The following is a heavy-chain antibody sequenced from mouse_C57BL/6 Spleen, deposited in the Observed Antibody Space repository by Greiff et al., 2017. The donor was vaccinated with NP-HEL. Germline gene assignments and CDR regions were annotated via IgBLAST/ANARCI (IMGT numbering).Heavy chain of an antibody. V-gene: IGHV1-15*01. Sequence: QVQLKQSGAELVRPGASVTLSCKASGYTFTDYEMHWVKQTPVHGLEWIGAIDPETGGTAYNQKFKGKAILTADKSSSTAYMELRSLTSEDSAVYYCTREGNPYAMDYWGQGTSVTVSS. CDR1: GYTFTDYE. J-gene: IGHJ4*01. CDR3: TREGNPYAMDY. D-gene: IGHD2-1*01. CDR2: IDPETGGT.